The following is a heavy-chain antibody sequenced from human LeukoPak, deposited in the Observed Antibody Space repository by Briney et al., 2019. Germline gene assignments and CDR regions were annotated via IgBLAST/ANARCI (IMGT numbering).Heavy chain of an antibody. CDR2: ISSSSSYI. Sequence: GGSLRLSCAASGFTFSSYSMNWVRQAPGKVLEWVSSISSSSSYIYYADSVKGRFTISRDNAKNSLYLQMNSLRAEDTAVYYCARDRGTNPNWFDPWGQGTLVTVSS. V-gene: IGHV3-21*01. J-gene: IGHJ5*02. CDR1: GFTFSSYS. CDR3: ARDRGTNPNWFDP. D-gene: IGHD1-7*01.